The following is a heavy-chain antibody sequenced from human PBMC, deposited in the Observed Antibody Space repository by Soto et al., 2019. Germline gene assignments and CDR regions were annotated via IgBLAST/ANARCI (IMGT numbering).Heavy chain of an antibody. CDR2: ITSVGYT. D-gene: IGHD4-4*01. CDR1: GFSFSNYA. V-gene: IGHV3-23*01. J-gene: IGHJ4*02. CDR3: AKDLIDYSNSYFDY. Sequence: GGSLRLSCATSGFSFSNYAMSWVRQAPGKGLEWVAAITSVGYTYYVDSLKGRFTISRDNSKNTLFLQMNSLRAEDTAVYYCAKDLIDYSNSYFDYWGEGTLVTVSS.